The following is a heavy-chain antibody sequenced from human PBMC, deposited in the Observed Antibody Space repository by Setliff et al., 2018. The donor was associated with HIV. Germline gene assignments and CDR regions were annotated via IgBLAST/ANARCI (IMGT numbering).Heavy chain of an antibody. CDR1: GASINSYY. D-gene: IGHD2-15*01. J-gene: IGHJ3*02. V-gene: IGHV4-4*07. CDR2: IYSSGNM. Sequence: PSETLSLTCTVSGASINSYYWNWIRQPAGKGLEWIGRIYSSGNMKYSPSLKSRVTMSVDTSKNQFSLNLRSVTAADTAVYYCAGPSDQTAGGFDIWGQGTMVTVSS. CDR3: AGPSDQTAGGFDI.